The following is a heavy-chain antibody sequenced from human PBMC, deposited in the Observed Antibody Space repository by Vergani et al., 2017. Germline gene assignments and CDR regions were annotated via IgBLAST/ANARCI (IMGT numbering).Heavy chain of an antibody. CDR1: GGSFSGYY. V-gene: IGHV4-34*01. J-gene: IGHJ3*02. Sequence: QVQLQQWGAGLLKPSETLSLTCAVYGGSFSGYYWSWIRQPPGKGLEWIGEINHSGSTNYNPSLKSRVTISVDTSKNQFSLKLSSVTAADTAVYYCVRGGYYDSGAFDIWGQGTMVTVSS. CDR3: VRGGYYDSGAFDI. D-gene: IGHD3-22*01. CDR2: INHSGST.